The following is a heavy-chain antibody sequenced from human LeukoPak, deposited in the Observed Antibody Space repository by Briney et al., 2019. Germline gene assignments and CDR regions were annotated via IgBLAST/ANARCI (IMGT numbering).Heavy chain of an antibody. J-gene: IGHJ4*02. CDR1: GFIFSSWW. D-gene: IGHD3-9*01. CDR3: TTFGIDWSLSY. Sequence: GGSLRLSCAASGFIFSSWWMIWFRRLPGKGLVSVSHINTDGSYIRYADSVKGRFTISRDNAKNTLYLQMNSLRPEDTGVYYCTTFGIDWSLSYWGQGALITVSS. CDR2: INTDGSYI. V-gene: IGHV3-74*01.